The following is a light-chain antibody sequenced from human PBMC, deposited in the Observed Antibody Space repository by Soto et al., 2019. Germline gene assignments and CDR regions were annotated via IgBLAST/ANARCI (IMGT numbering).Light chain of an antibody. Sequence: SVLAQPASVSGSPGQSITISCTGTSSDVGAYNSVSWYQQHPHRAPQVIIYKGTQRPSGVSNRFSGSTSGNAASLTISALQADDEADYFCCSSAPESTYVFGTGTKLTVL. CDR1: SSDVGAYNS. V-gene: IGLV2-23*01. CDR3: CSSAPESTYV. CDR2: KGT. J-gene: IGLJ1*01.